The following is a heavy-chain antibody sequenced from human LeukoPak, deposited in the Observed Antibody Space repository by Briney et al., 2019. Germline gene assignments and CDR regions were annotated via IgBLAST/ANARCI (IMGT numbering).Heavy chain of an antibody. CDR3: ASATGYCSSTSCYDEFWQQLGTSYFDY. CDR1: GYTFTSYA. J-gene: IGHJ4*02. Sequence: GASVKVSCKASGYTFTSYAISWVRQAPGQGLEWMGRIIPIFGTANYAQKFQGRVTITTDESTSTAYMELSSLRSEDTAVYYCASATGYCSSTSCYDEFWQQLGTSYFDYWGQGTLVTVSS. V-gene: IGHV1-69*05. CDR2: IIPIFGTA. D-gene: IGHD2-2*01.